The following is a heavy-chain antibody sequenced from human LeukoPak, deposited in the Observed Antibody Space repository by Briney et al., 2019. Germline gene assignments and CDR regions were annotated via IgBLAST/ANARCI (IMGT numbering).Heavy chain of an antibody. D-gene: IGHD6-13*01. CDR1: GFTLSTYS. V-gene: IGHV3-48*04. CDR3: AGGSSWYGGDY. Sequence: GGSLRLSCAASGFTLSTYSMNWVRQAPGKGLEWISYISRSSSKTYYADSVKGRFTISRDNVKNSLYLQMNSLRAEDTAVYYCAGGSSWYGGDYWGQGTLVTVSS. CDR2: ISRSSSKT. J-gene: IGHJ4*02.